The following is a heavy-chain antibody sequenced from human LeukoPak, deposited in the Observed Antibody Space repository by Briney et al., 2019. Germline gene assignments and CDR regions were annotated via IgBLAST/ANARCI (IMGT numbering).Heavy chain of an antibody. CDR1: GGSISSNY. V-gene: IGHV4-59*01. CDR3: ARLGGSGSSFDP. Sequence: PSETLSLTCTVSGGSISSNYWSWIRQSPGEGLEWIGYIYYSGSTNYNPSLKSRVTISVDTSKNQLSLKVRSVTAADTAVYYCARLGGSGSSFDPWGQGTLVTVSS. J-gene: IGHJ5*02. D-gene: IGHD3-10*01. CDR2: IYYSGST.